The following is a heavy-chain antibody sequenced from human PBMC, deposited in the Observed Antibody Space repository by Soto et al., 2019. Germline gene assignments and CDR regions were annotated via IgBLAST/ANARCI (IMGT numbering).Heavy chain of an antibody. J-gene: IGHJ6*02. CDR2: IWYDGSNK. CDR1: GFTFSSYG. V-gene: IGHV3-33*01. CDR3: ARGHGMDV. Sequence: QVQLVESGGGVVQPGRSLRLSCAASGFTFSSYGMHWVRQAPGKGLEWVAVIWYDGSNKYYADSVKGRFTISRDNSKKTLDLQMNSLRAEDTAVYYCARGHGMDVWGQGTTVTVPS.